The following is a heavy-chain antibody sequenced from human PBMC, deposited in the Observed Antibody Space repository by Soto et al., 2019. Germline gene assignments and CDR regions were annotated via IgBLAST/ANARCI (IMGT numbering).Heavy chain of an antibody. CDR2: IYYNGNT. CDR1: RGSISTYY. CDR3: ARLTDYDFWSGYYFDP. J-gene: IGHJ5*02. Sequence: SETLSLTCTVSRGSISTYYWSWIRQPPGKGLECIGYIYYNGNTNYNPSLKSRVTISVDTSKNQFTLNLNSVTAADTAVYYCARLTDYDFWSGYYFDPWGQGTLVTVSS. D-gene: IGHD3-3*01. V-gene: IGHV4-59*08.